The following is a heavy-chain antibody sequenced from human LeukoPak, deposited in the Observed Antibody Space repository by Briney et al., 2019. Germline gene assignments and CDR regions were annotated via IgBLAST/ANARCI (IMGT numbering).Heavy chain of an antibody. D-gene: IGHD3-3*02. Sequence: SETLSLTCTVSGGSISSYYWSWIRQPPGKGLEWIGYIYYSGSTNYNPSLKSRVTISVDTSKNQFSLKLSSVTAADTAVYYCARVTHFRGGYYPYFDYWGQGTLVTVSS. CDR1: GGSISSYY. J-gene: IGHJ4*02. CDR3: ARVTHFRGGYYPYFDY. CDR2: IYYSGST. V-gene: IGHV4-59*01.